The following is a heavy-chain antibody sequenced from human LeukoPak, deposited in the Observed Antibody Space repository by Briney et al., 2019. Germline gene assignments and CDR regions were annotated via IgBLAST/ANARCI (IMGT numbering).Heavy chain of an antibody. J-gene: IGHJ4*02. CDR3: TRDRAYYDSSGYYGH. Sequence: PGGSLRLSCTASGFTFGDYGMSWFRQAPGKGLEWVGFIRSKGYGGTTEYAASVKGRFTISRDDSKSIAYLQMNGLKTEDTALYYCTRDRAYYDSSGYYGHWGQGTLVTVSS. CDR1: GFTFGDYG. V-gene: IGHV3-49*03. D-gene: IGHD3-22*01. CDR2: IRSKGYGGTT.